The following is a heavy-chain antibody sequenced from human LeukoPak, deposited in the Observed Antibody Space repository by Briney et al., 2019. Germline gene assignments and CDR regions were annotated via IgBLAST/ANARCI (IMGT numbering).Heavy chain of an antibody. J-gene: IGHJ5*02. D-gene: IGHD3-10*01. V-gene: IGHV4-59*01. CDR1: GGSINSYY. CDR3: ARAGAWQIDP. CDR2: IFYTGSS. Sequence: SETLSLTCTVSGGSINSYYWSWIRQPPGKGLEWIGHIFYTGSSNYNPSLKSRVTISLNRPKNQFSLSLTSVTAADTAVYYCARAGAWQIDPWGQGTLVTVSS.